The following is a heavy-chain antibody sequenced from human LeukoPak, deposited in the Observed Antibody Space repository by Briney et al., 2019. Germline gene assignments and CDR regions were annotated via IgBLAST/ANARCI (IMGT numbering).Heavy chain of an antibody. D-gene: IGHD5-12*01. CDR2: INSDGSTT. CDR1: AFNFTAYW. CDR3: AGSNGGYGP. J-gene: IGHJ5*02. V-gene: IGHV3-74*01. Sequence: GGSLRLSCASSAFNFTAYWMHWVRQDPRKGLLWVARINSDGSTTNYADSVKGRFTISRDNAKNTLFLQMNSLRAEDTAVYFCAGSNGGYGPWGQGALGSVSS.